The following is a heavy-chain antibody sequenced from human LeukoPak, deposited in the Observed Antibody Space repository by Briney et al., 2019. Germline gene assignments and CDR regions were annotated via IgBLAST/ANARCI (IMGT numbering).Heavy chain of an antibody. CDR1: GVFISRYY. D-gene: IGHD2-15*01. V-gene: IGHV4-4*07. CDR3: ARDGRDCSGGSCFD. CDR2: IYSSGTT. J-gene: IGHJ4*02. Sequence: SETLSLTCTVSGVFISRYYWSWIRQPAGKGLEWIGRIYSSGTTNYNPSLKSRVTMSVDTSKNQLSLRLSSVTAADTAVYYCARDGRDCSGGSCFDWGQGTLVTVSS.